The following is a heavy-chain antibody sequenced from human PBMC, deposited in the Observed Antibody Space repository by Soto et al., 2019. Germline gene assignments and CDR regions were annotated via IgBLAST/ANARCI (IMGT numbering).Heavy chain of an antibody. CDR3: ARHLGSGWYDHFDY. CDR1: GGSVSSGNYY. J-gene: IGHJ4*02. Sequence: PSETLSLTCTVSGGSVSSGNYYWSWIRQPPGKGLEWIGYIFYSGSTHYNPSLKSRVTISVDTSKNQCSLSVSSVTAADTAVYYCARHLGSGWYDHFDYWGQGTLVTVSS. D-gene: IGHD6-19*01. CDR2: IFYSGST. V-gene: IGHV4-61*01.